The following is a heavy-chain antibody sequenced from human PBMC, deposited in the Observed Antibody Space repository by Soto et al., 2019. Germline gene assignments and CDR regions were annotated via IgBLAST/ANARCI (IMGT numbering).Heavy chain of an antibody. CDR3: ARGRGYSGDDHYYYFDMDV. CDR1: GGTFNNYP. CDR2: SIPIFGTA. V-gene: IGHV1-69*01. J-gene: IGHJ6*02. Sequence: QVQLVQSGAEVKKPGSSVKVSCKASGGTFNNYPITWVRQAPGEGLEWMGGSIPIFGTANYAQKFQGRVTISGDESTSAAYMALSSLRSEDTAVYYCARGRGYSGDDHYYYFDMDVWGQGTTVTVSS. D-gene: IGHD5-12*01.